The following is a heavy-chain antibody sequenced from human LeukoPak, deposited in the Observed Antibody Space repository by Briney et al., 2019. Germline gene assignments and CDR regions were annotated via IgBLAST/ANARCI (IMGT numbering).Heavy chain of an antibody. CDR2: IENSGSF. CDR3: ARTTEGYCRGRSCYSYYYYMDV. V-gene: IGHV4-39*07. J-gene: IGHJ6*03. Sequence: PSETLSLTCTVSGGSISNSNSYWGWIRQPPGKGLEWIGRIENSGSFYYNPSLKSRVTISVDTSKNQFSLKLRSVTAADTAVYYCARTTEGYCRGRSCYSYYYYMDVWGKGTTVTVSS. CDR1: GGSISNSNSY. D-gene: IGHD2-15*01.